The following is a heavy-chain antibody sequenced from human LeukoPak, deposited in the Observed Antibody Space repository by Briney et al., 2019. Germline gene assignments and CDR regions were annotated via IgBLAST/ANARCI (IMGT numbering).Heavy chain of an antibody. V-gene: IGHV1-46*04. D-gene: IGHD3-10*01. CDR3: ALFGYFRSGSYYNGNWFDP. J-gene: IGHJ5*02. CDR2: INPSGGST. Sequence: GASVKVSCKASGYTFSSYYMHWVRQAPGQGLEWMAIINPSGGSTSYAQKLQGRVTITRDTSTNTVYMQLSSLRSEDTAVYYCALFGYFRSGSYYNGNWFDPWGQGTLVTVLS. CDR1: GYTFSSYY.